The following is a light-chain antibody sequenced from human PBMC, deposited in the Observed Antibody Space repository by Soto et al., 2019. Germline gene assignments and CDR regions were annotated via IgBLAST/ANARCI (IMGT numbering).Light chain of an antibody. J-gene: IGKJ4*02. Sequence: DIQMTQSPSSVSASVGDRVTITCRASQSISSWLAWYQQKPGXAPNLLIYKASTLESGVPSRFSGXGSGXXLTLTISGVQPHDFATYYCRQYKSYPLTLGGGNKVDTK. CDR3: RQYKSYPLT. V-gene: IGKV1-5*03. CDR2: KAS. CDR1: QSISSW.